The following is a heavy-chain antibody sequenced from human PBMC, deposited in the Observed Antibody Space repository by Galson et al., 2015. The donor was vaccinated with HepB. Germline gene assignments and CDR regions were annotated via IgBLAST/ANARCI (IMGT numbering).Heavy chain of an antibody. D-gene: IGHD2-2*01. CDR2: ISGSGGST. V-gene: IGHV3-23*01. CDR1: GFTFSSYA. Sequence: SLRLSCAASGFTFSSYAMSWVRQAPGKGLEWVSAISGSGGSTYYADSVKGRFTISRDNSKNTLYLQMNSLRAEDTAVYYCAKLGGIVVVPAAIHYWGQGTLVTVSS. J-gene: IGHJ4*02. CDR3: AKLGGIVVVPAAIHY.